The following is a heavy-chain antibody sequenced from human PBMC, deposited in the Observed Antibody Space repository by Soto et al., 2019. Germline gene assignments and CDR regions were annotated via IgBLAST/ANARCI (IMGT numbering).Heavy chain of an antibody. J-gene: IGHJ6*03. CDR1: GFTFSSYA. CDR3: AKGVVVVVAAHYMDV. D-gene: IGHD2-15*01. Sequence: EVQLLESGGGLVQPGGSLRLSCAASGFTFSSYAMSWVRQAPGKGLEWVSAISGSGGSTYYADSVKGRFTIPRDNSKNTLYLQMNSLRAEDTAVYYCAKGVVVVVAAHYMDVWGKGTTVTVSS. V-gene: IGHV3-23*01. CDR2: ISGSGGST.